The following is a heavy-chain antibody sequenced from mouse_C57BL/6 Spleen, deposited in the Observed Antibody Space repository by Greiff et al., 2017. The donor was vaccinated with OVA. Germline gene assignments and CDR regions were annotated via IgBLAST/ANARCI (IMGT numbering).Heavy chain of an antibody. CDR1: GYAFSSYW. CDR2: IFPGDGDT. CDR3: ARTYYYGSSAYYAMDY. J-gene: IGHJ4*01. Sequence: VQLQQSGAELVKPGASLKLSCKASGYAFSSYWMNWVMQRPGKGLEWFGQIFPGDGDTNYNGTFKGKVTLTADKSSSTAYMQLSSLTTEDSAVYFDARTYYYGSSAYYAMDYWGQGTSVTVSS. D-gene: IGHD1-1*01. V-gene: IGHV1-80*01.